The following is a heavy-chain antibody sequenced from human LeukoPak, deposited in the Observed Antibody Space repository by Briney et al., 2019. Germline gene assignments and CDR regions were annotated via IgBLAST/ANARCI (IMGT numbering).Heavy chain of an antibody. J-gene: IGHJ4*02. CDR1: GFTVSSNY. D-gene: IGHD1-1*01. V-gene: IGHV3-53*01. CDR2: IYSGGNT. Sequence: PGGSLRLSCAASGFTVSSNYMGWVRQAPGKGLEYVSVIYSGGNTYYAGSAKGRFTISRDNSKNTVYLQMNSLRAEDTAVFYCARLVATTGRLYFDYWGQGTLVTVSS. CDR3: ARLVATTGRLYFDY.